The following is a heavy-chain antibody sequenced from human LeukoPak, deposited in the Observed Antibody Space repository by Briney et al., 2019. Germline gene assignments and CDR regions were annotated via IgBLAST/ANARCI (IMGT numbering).Heavy chain of an antibody. CDR1: GASISNNNW. J-gene: IGHJ1*01. D-gene: IGHD3-10*01. Sequence: SGTLSLTCSVSGASISNNNWWNWMRQPPGKGLEWIGDIFHAGSTNYNPSLKSRVTISLDKSKNQFSLTLTSVTAADTAVYYCAVLEGYYSGSGTYHWGQGILVTVSS. V-gene: IGHV4-4*02. CDR3: AVLEGYYSGSGTYH. CDR2: IFHAGST.